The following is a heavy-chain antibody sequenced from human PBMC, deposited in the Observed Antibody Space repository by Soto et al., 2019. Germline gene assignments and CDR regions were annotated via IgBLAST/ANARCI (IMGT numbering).Heavy chain of an antibody. D-gene: IGHD4-17*01. V-gene: IGHV3-21*01. CDR2: ISSSSSFI. J-gene: IGHJ6*03. CDR3: ARRLTTVTYSPKNNNMDV. CDR1: GFTFSSHS. Sequence: GGSLRLSCAASGFTFSSHSMNWVRQAPGKGLEWVSSISSSSSFIYYADSVKGRFTISRDNAKNSLYLQMNTLRAEDTAVYYCARRLTTVTYSPKNNNMDVWGKGTTVTVSS.